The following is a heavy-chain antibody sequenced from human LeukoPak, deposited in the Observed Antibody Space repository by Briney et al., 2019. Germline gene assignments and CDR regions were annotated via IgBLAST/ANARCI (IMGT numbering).Heavy chain of an antibody. J-gene: IGHJ5*02. Sequence: PSETLSLTCAVYGGSFSGYYWSWIRQPPGKGLEWIGEINHSGSTNYNPSLKSRVTISVDTSKNQFSLKLSSVTAADTAVYYCARAPRRYWFDPWGQGTLVTVSS. CDR1: GGSFSGYY. CDR3: ARAPRRYWFDP. CDR2: INHSGST. V-gene: IGHV4-34*01.